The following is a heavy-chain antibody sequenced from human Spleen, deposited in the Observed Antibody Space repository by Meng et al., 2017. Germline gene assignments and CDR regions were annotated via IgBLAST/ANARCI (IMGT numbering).Heavy chain of an antibody. Sequence: GESLKISCAASGFTFSSYWMSWVRQAPGKGLEWVANIKQDGSEKYYVDSVKGRFTISRDNAKNSLYLQMNSLRAEDTAVYYCARDGTFYYYGMDVWGQGTTVTVAS. CDR1: GFTFSSYW. J-gene: IGHJ6*02. V-gene: IGHV3-7*01. CDR2: IKQDGSEK. D-gene: IGHD1-1*01. CDR3: ARDGTFYYYGMDV.